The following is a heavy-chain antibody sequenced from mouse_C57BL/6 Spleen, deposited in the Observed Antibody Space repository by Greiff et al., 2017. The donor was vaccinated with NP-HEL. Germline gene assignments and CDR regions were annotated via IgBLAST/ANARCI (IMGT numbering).Heavy chain of an antibody. D-gene: IGHD1-1*02. CDR3: ARSMVGRVYYAMDY. CDR1: GYTFTSYG. CDR2: IYTRSGNT. V-gene: IGHV1-81*01. Sequence: QVQLQQSGAELARPGASVKLSCKASGYTFTSYGISWVKQRTGQGLEWIGEIYTRSGNTYYNDKFKGKATLTADQSSSTAYMEVRSRTSEDSAVYFGARSMVGRVYYAMDYWGQGTSVTVSS. J-gene: IGHJ4*01.